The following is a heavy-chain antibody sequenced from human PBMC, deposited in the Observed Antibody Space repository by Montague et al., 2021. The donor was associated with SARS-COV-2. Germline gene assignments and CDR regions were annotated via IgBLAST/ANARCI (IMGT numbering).Heavy chain of an antibody. Sequence: CAISGDSVSSNIATWNWIRQSPSRGLEWLGRTYYRSKWHNDYAEXVKSRIPIDPDTSKHQFSLHLNSVTPEDTAVYYCARIPVVSNYYLDFWGQGTLVTVSS. CDR1: GDSVSSNIAT. CDR2: TYYRSKWHN. D-gene: IGHD4-11*01. J-gene: IGHJ4*02. V-gene: IGHV6-1*01. CDR3: ARIPVVSNYYLDF.